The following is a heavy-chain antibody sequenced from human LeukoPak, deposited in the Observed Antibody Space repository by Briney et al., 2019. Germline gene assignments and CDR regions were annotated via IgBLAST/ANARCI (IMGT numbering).Heavy chain of an antibody. CDR3: AKMGSSYVWGSYRYSFRFDY. J-gene: IGHJ4*02. CDR2: ISGNGVGT. V-gene: IGHV3-23*01. Sequence: GGSLRLSCAASGFTFSSFAMRWVRQAPGKGLEWVSSISGNGVGTYYADSVKGRFTISRDNSKNSLNLQMSSLRVEDTAVYYCAKMGSSYVWGSYRYSFRFDYWGQGTLVTVSS. D-gene: IGHD3-16*02. CDR1: GFTFSSFA.